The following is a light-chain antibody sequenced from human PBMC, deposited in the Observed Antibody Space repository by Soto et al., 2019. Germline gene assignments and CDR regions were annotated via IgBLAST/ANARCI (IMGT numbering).Light chain of an antibody. Sequence: EIVLTQSPATLSLSPGERATLSCRASQSVSSYLASYQQKPGQAPRLLIYDASNRATGIPARFSGSGSGTDFTLTISSLEPEDLAVYYCQQRSNWPPLYTFGQGTKLEIK. CDR1: QSVSSY. CDR2: DAS. J-gene: IGKJ2*01. CDR3: QQRSNWPPLYT. V-gene: IGKV3-11*01.